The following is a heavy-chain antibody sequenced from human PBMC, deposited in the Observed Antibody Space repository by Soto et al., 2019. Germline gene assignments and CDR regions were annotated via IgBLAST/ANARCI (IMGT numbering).Heavy chain of an antibody. V-gene: IGHV1-18*01. CDR2: ISDYNGNT. Sequence: GASVKVTCKDVGYTLINNGSRWVRQAPGQGLEWMGWISDYNGNTYYEKEFQGRVTMTTDTSTRTAYMELKSLRSDDTAVYYCAREGYYSGSGSYSPPRYYGMDVWGQGTTVTVSS. CDR1: GYTLINNG. D-gene: IGHD3-10*01. CDR3: AREGYYSGSGSYSPPRYYGMDV. J-gene: IGHJ6*02.